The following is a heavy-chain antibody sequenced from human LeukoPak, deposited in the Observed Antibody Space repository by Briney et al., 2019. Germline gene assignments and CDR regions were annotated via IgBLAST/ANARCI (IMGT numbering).Heavy chain of an antibody. J-gene: IGHJ4*02. D-gene: IGHD2-15*01. V-gene: IGHV3-23*01. CDR1: GFTFSSYA. CDR3: AKGVGGYYFDY. Sequence: PGGSLRLSCAASGFTFSSYAMSWVRQAPGKGLEWISIISSGGDTYYADSVKGRFTISRDNPKNTLDLQMSSLRAEDTAVYYCAKGVGGYYFDYWGQGTLVTVSS. CDR2: ISSGGDT.